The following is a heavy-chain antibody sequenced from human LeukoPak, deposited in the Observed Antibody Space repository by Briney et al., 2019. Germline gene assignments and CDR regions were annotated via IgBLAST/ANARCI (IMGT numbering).Heavy chain of an antibody. J-gene: IGHJ4*02. D-gene: IGHD1-26*01. V-gene: IGHV4-59*01. CDR3: ARGDRKWEPLRFDY. CDR1: GGSISSYY. CDR2: IYYSGST. Sequence: SETLSLTCTVSGGSISSYYWSWIRQPPGKGLEWIGYIYYSGSTNYNPSLKSRVTISVDTSKNQFSLKLSSVTAADTAVYYCARGDRKWEPLRFDYWGQGTLVTVSS.